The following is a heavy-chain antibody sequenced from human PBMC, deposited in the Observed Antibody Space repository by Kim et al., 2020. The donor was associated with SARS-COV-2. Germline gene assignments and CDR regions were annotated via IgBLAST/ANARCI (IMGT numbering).Heavy chain of an antibody. Sequence: GGSLRLSCAASGFTFSSYAMSWVRQAPGKGLEWVSAISGSGGSTYYADSVKGRFTISRDNSKNTLYLQMNSLRAEDTAVYYCAKDRGGPGVPAAIFPSYYGMDVWGQGTTVTVSS. CDR2: ISGSGGST. J-gene: IGHJ6*02. D-gene: IGHD2-2*01. V-gene: IGHV3-23*01. CDR3: AKDRGGPGVPAAIFPSYYGMDV. CDR1: GFTFSSYA.